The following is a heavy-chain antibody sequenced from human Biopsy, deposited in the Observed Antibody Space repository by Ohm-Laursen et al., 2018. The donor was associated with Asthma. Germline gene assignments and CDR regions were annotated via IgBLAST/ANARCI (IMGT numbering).Heavy chain of an antibody. D-gene: IGHD5-12*01. Sequence: QTLSLTCPVSGGSINIGDYYWSWIRQHPVKGLEWIGHIYYSGSTYYNPSLKSRVSISLDTSKNQFSLSLTSVTAADTAVYYCARTTYGHDGFDPWGQGTLVTVSS. CDR1: GGSINIGDYY. CDR3: ARTTYGHDGFDP. CDR2: IYYSGST. V-gene: IGHV4-31*03. J-gene: IGHJ5*02.